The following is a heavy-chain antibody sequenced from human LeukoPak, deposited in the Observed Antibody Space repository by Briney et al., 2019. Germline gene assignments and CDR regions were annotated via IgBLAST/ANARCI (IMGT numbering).Heavy chain of an antibody. J-gene: IGHJ4*02. CDR2: MIPNSGNT. Sequence: ASVKVSCKASGYTFTSHDINWVRQATGQGLEWMGWMIPNSGNTGYAQKFQDRVTMTRNTSISTAYMELSSLESEDTAVYYCASALKRGSAGTLIDYWGQGTLVTVSS. CDR3: ASALKRGSAGTLIDY. V-gene: IGHV1-8*01. CDR1: GYTFTSHD. D-gene: IGHD6-13*01.